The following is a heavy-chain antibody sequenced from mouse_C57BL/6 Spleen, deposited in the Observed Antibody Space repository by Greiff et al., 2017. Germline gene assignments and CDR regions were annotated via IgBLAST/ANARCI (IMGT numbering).Heavy chain of an antibody. CDR3: ARETPWFAY. Sequence: VQLKQSGPELVKPGASVKIPCKASGYTFTDYNMDWVKQSHGKSLEWIGDINPNNGGTIYNQKFKGKATWTVDKSSSTAYMELRSLTSEDTAVYYCARETPWFAYWGQGTLVTVSA. CDR2: INPNNGGT. CDR1: GYTFTDYN. J-gene: IGHJ3*01. V-gene: IGHV1-18*01.